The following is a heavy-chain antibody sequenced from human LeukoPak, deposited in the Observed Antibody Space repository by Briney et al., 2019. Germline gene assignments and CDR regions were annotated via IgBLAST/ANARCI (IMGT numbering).Heavy chain of an antibody. CDR1: GGSISSGGYY. Sequence: SETLSLTCTVSGGSISSGGYYWSWIRQHPGKGLEWFGYIYYSGSTYYNPSLKSRVTISVDTSKNQFSLKLSSVTAADTAVYYCAREGYSYGPFDYWGQGTLVTVSS. D-gene: IGHD5-18*01. CDR2: IYYSGST. V-gene: IGHV4-31*03. J-gene: IGHJ4*02. CDR3: AREGYSYGPFDY.